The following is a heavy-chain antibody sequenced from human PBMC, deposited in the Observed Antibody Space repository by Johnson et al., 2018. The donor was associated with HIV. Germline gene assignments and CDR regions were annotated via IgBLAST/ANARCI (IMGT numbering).Heavy chain of an antibody. CDR1: GFTVTSDY. J-gene: IGHJ3*02. D-gene: IGHD2-21*02. V-gene: IGHV3-74*01. CDR2: INTDGSRT. Sequence: VRLVESGGGLVQPGGSLRLSCAASGFTVTSDYMSWVRQAPGKGLVWVSRINTDGSRTRYADSVKGRFTISRDNAKNTLYLEMKSLRVDDTAVYYCVRDDYAFHIWGQGTMVTVSS. CDR3: VRDDYAFHI.